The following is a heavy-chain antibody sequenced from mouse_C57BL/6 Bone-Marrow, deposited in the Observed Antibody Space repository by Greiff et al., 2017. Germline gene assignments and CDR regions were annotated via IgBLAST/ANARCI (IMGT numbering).Heavy chain of an antibody. CDR2: ISYSGST. D-gene: IGHD2-2*01. J-gene: IGHJ2*01. CDR3: AREGEDYGFFDY. Sequence: DVQLQESGPGMVKPSQSLSLTCTVTGYSITSGYDWHWIRHFPGNKLEWMGYISYSGSTNYNPSLKSRISITHDTSKNHFFLKLNSVTTEDTATYDWAREGEDYGFFDYWSQGTTLTVSS. CDR1: GYSITSGYD. V-gene: IGHV3-1*01.